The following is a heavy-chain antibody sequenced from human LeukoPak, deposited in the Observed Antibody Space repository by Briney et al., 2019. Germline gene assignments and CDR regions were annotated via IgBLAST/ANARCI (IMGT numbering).Heavy chain of an antibody. Sequence: GGSLRLSCAASGFTFRNYNMNWVRQSPGKGLEWVSSISTSSSYIYYADSVKGRFTISRDNAKNSLYLQMNSLRAEDTAVYYCARGAGYSSGWYHRNDYWGQGTLVTVSS. CDR1: GFTFRNYN. D-gene: IGHD6-19*01. CDR2: ISTSSSYI. CDR3: ARGAGYSSGWYHRNDY. V-gene: IGHV3-21*01. J-gene: IGHJ4*02.